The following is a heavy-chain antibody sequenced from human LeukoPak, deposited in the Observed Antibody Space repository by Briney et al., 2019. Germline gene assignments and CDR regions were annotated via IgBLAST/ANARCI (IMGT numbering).Heavy chain of an antibody. Sequence: PGGSLRLSCAASGFTFSSYAMSWVRQAPGKGLEWVSAIIDSGGSTYYADSVKGRFTISRDNSKNTLYLQMDSLRGEDTAVYYCAKDFRIGYSAHFDYWGQGALVTVSS. J-gene: IGHJ4*02. CDR2: IIDSGGST. D-gene: IGHD2-21*01. CDR3: AKDFRIGYSAHFDY. CDR1: GFTFSSYA. V-gene: IGHV3-23*01.